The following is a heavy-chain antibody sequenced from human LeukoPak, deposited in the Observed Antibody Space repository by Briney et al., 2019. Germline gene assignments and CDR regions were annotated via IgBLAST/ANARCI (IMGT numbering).Heavy chain of an antibody. Sequence: GSLRLSCAASGFTFSSYSMNWVRQAPGKGLEWVSYISSSSSTIYYADSVKGRFTISRDNSKNTLYLQMNSLRAEDTAVYCCAKDLTGDSFFDYWGQGTLVTVSS. D-gene: IGHD7-27*01. V-gene: IGHV3-48*01. J-gene: IGHJ4*02. CDR2: ISSSSSTI. CDR3: AKDLTGDSFFDY. CDR1: GFTFSSYS.